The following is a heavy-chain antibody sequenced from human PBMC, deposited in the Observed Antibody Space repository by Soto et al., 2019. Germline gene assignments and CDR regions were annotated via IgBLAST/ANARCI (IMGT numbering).Heavy chain of an antibody. Sequence: EVEVLESGGALVQPGGSLRLSCAASGFTFRDYAMTWVRQAPGQGLEYVSSITHNGDHTFYADSVKGRFTISRDNPKNTLYLQMNNLRVEDTAIYYCATHVVDRGVRSWGQGTLVTVSS. CDR1: GFTFRDYA. V-gene: IGHV3-23*01. D-gene: IGHD3-10*02. CDR3: ATHVVDRGVRS. J-gene: IGHJ5*02. CDR2: ITHNGDHT.